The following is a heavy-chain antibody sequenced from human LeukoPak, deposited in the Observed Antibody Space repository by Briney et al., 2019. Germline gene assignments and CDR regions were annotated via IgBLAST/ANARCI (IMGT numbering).Heavy chain of an antibody. CDR3: ARGAMGFDY. CDR2: ISTSGSII. CDR1: GFTFTNCE. D-gene: IGHD1-26*01. J-gene: IGHJ4*02. Sequence: HPGGSLRLSCAASGFTFTNCEMHWVRQTPGEGLEWLFYISTSGSIIYYADSVQGRFTISRDNAMNSLFLQMNSLRAEDTGVYYCARGAMGFDYWGRGTLVTVAP. V-gene: IGHV3-48*03.